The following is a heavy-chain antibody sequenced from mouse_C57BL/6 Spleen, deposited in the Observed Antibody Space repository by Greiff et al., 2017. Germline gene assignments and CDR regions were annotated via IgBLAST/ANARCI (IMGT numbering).Heavy chain of an antibody. CDR1: GFTFSSYG. Sequence: EVKLVESGGDLVKPGGSLKLSCAASGFTFSSYGMSWVRQTPDKRLEWVATISSGGSYTYYPDSVKGRFTISRDNAKNTLYLQMSSLKSEDTAMXYCARLPYGSSSWCAYWGQGTLVTVSA. CDR3: ARLPYGSSSWCAY. CDR2: ISSGGSYT. D-gene: IGHD1-1*01. J-gene: IGHJ3*01. V-gene: IGHV5-6*02.